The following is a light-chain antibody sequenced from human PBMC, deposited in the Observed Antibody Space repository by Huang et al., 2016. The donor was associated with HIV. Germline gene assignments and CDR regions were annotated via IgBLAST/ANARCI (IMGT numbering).Light chain of an antibody. J-gene: IGKJ1*01. CDR3: QQYSTSPTRT. V-gene: IGKV3-20*01. CDR2: DAS. CDR1: QSVSSTF. Sequence: EIVLTQSPGTLSLSPGERATLSCRASQSVSSTFLAWYQQKLGQAPRLLIYDASSRATGIPDRFSASGSGTDFTLTISRLEPEDFAVYYCQQYSTSPTRTFGQGTRVEIK.